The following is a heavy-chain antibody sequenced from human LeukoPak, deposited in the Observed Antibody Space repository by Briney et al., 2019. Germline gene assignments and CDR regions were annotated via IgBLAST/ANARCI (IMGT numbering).Heavy chain of an antibody. CDR2: INHSGST. J-gene: IGHJ5*02. D-gene: IGHD3-22*01. CDR3: ASIDSSGLATYL. CDR1: GGSFSGYY. Sequence: SETLSLTCAVYGGSFSGYYWSWIRQPPGKGLEWIGEINHSGSTNYKPSLKSRVTISVDTSKNQFSLKLSSVTAADTAVYYCASIDSSGLATYLWGQGTLVTVSS. V-gene: IGHV4-34*01.